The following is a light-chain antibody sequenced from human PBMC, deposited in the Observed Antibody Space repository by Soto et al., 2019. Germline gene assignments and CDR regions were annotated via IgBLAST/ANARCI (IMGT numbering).Light chain of an antibody. V-gene: IGKV3-20*01. Sequence: EIVLTQSPGILSLSPGARATLSCRASQTVAYTSLAWYQQRPGQAPRLLIYGTSPRATGTPDRFIGSGSGAPFTLTISRLEPEVFAVYYCQQYGTTPRTFGQGTMVE. CDR3: QQYGTTPRT. J-gene: IGKJ1*01. CDR2: GTS. CDR1: QTVAYTS.